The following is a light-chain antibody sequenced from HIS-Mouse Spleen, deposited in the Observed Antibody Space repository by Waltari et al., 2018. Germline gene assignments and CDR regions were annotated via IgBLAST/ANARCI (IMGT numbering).Light chain of an antibody. CDR2: KDS. V-gene: IGLV3-25*03. J-gene: IGLJ3*02. CDR1: ALPTQY. CDR3: QSADSSGTGWV. Sequence: SYELTQPPSVSVSPGQTARNTCSGDALPTQYDYWYQQKPGQAPVLVIYKDSERPSGIPERFSGSSSGTTVTLTISGVQAEDEADYYCQSADSSGTGWVFGGGTKLTVL.